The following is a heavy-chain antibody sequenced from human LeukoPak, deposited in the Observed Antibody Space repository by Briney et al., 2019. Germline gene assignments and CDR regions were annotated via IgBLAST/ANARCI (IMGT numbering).Heavy chain of an antibody. Sequence: GGSLRLSCAASGFTFSSYWMSWVRQAPGNGLEWVANIKQDGSEKYYVDSVKGRFTISRDNAKNSLYLQMNSLRAEDTAVYYCAREYDFWSGYYFDYWGQGTLVTVSS. V-gene: IGHV3-7*01. J-gene: IGHJ4*02. D-gene: IGHD3-3*01. CDR2: IKQDGSEK. CDR3: AREYDFWSGYYFDY. CDR1: GFTFSSYW.